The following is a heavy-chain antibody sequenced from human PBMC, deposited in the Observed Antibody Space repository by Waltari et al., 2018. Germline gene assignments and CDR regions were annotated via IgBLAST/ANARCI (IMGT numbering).Heavy chain of an antibody. J-gene: IGHJ5*02. D-gene: IGHD1-26*01. CDR3: ANNEWGLPVS. CDR1: GYSICSGYW. V-gene: IGHV4-38-2*02. Sequence: QVQLQESGPGLVKPSEDLAPTCTVHGYSICSGYWRGWIRQPPGKGLEWSARIYYSGTIQYNPSLGSRATISADTSKNQFSLRLTSVTAADTAVYYCANNEWGLPVSWGQGTVVTVSS. CDR2: IYYSGTI.